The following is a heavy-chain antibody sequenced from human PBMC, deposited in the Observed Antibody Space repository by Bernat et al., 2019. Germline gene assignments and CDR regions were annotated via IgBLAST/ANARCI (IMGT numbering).Heavy chain of an antibody. D-gene: IGHD2-2*01. CDR2: VNGDGSSG. J-gene: IGHJ4*02. Sequence: EVQLVESGGGVVQPGGSLRLSCAASGFTFSTYWMHWVRQDPGKGLVWVSRVNGDGSSGAYEASVKGRFTISRDNAKNTLFLQMDSLRAEDTAVYYCARSLGGPYQFDDWGQGTLVTVSS. CDR1: GFTFSTYW. CDR3: ARSLGGPYQFDD. V-gene: IGHV3-74*02.